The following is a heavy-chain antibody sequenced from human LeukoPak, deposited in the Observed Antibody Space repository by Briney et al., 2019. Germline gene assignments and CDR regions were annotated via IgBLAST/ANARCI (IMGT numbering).Heavy chain of an antibody. CDR3: ARAAGGHYYDSSGYLNY. Sequence: GGSLRLSCAASGFTVSSNYMSWVRQAPGKGLEWVSVIYSGGTTYYADSVKGRFTISRDNSKNTLYLQMNSLRGEDTAVYYCARAAGGHYYDSSGYLNYWGQGTLVTVSS. D-gene: IGHD3-22*01. CDR1: GFTVSSNY. J-gene: IGHJ4*02. V-gene: IGHV3-53*01. CDR2: IYSGGTT.